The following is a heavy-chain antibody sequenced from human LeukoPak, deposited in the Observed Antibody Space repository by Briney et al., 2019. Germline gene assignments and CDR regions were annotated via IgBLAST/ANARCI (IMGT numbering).Heavy chain of an antibody. CDR2: IYYSGST. V-gene: IGHV4-59*12. CDR1: GGSISSYY. CDR3: AIHVDTAMVTNWFDP. D-gene: IGHD5-18*01. J-gene: IGHJ5*02. Sequence: ASETLSLTCTVSGGSISSYYWSWIRQPPGKGLEWIGYIYYSGSTNYNPSLKSRVTISVDTSKNQFSLELSSVTAADTAVYYCAIHVDTAMVTNWFDPWGQGTLVTVSS.